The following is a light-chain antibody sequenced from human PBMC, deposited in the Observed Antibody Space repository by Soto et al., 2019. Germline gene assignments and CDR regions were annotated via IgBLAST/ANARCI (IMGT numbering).Light chain of an antibody. V-gene: IGLV1-51*02. CDR2: END. CDR1: NSNIGSNY. Sequence: QAVVTQPPSVSAAPGQKVTFSCSGSNSNIGSNYVSWYQQFPGTAPKLLIYENDKRPSWIPDRFSGSKSGTSATLGITGLQTGDEADYYCGTWDNSLTAVAFGGGTKLTVL. J-gene: IGLJ2*01. CDR3: GTWDNSLTAVA.